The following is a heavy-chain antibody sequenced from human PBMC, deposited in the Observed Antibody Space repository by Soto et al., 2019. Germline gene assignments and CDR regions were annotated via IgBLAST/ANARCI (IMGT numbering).Heavy chain of an antibody. CDR3: ARLGGSNSVGWFDP. CDR2: IYPGDSDT. CDR1: AYSFTSYW. V-gene: IGHV5-51*01. Sequence: GASLKISCKGSAYSFTSYWIGLVRQIPGKGLEWMGIIYPGDSDTRYSPSFQGQVTISADKSISTAYLQWSSLKASDTAMYYCARLGGSNSVGWFDPWGQGTLVTVSS. D-gene: IGHD6-6*01. J-gene: IGHJ5*02.